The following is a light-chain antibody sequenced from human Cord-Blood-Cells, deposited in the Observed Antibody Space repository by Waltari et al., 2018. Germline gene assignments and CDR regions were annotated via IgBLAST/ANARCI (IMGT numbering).Light chain of an antibody. CDR1: QSISSY. CDR2: AAS. CDR3: QQSYSTPLT. J-gene: IGKJ4*01. Sequence: GDRVTITCRASQSISSYLNWYQQKPGKAPKLLIYAASSLQSGVPSRSSGSGSGTDFTLTISSLQPEDFATYYCQQSYSTPLTFGGGTKVEIK. V-gene: IGKV1-39*01.